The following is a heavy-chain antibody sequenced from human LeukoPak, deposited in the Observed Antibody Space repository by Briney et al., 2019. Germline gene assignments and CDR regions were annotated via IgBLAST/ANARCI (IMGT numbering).Heavy chain of an antibody. Sequence: PGGSLRPSCAPSGLTSSSYTMSVGCQAPGKGLEGVSAISGSGGSTYYADSVKGRFTISRDNSKNTLYLQMNSARAEATSVYKCEKLYCYDIKVFDYWGQGTLVTVSS. CDR1: GLTSSSYT. D-gene: IGHD3-22*01. CDR3: EKLYCYDIKVFDY. J-gene: IGHJ4*02. CDR2: ISGSGGST. V-gene: IGHV3-23*01.